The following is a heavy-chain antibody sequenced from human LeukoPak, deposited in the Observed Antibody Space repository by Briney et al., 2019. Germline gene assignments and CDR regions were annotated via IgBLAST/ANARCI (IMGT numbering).Heavy chain of an antibody. CDR3: TRGGATSSWYWFF. V-gene: IGHV3-7*01. D-gene: IGHD6-13*01. J-gene: IGHJ4*02. Sequence: HPRGSLRLSCAASGFTFSSHWMTWVRQAPGKGPEWVASINKDGSEQYYVDSVKGRFTISRDNAKNSLSLQVSSLRAEDTAVYYCTRGGATSSWYWFFWGQGTLVTVSS. CDR2: INKDGSEQ. CDR1: GFTFSSHW.